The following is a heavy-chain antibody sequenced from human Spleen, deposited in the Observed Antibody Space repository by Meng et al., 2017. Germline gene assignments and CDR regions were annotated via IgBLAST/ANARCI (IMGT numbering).Heavy chain of an antibody. V-gene: IGHV1-69*06. D-gene: IGHD1-20*01. Sequence: SVKVSCKASGGTFSSYAISWVRQAPGQGLEWMGGIIPIFGTANYAQKFQGRVTITADKSTSTAYMELSSLRSEDTAGYYCASGITGTTWDDYNWFDPWGQGTLVTVSS. CDR2: IIPIFGTA. CDR3: ASGITGTTWDDYNWFDP. CDR1: GGTFSSYA. J-gene: IGHJ5*02.